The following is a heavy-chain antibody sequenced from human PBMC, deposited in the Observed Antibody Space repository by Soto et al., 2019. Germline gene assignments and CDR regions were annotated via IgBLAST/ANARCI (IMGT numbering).Heavy chain of an antibody. V-gene: IGHV1-2*04. Sequence: QVQLVQSGAEVKKPGASVKVSCKASGYTFTGYYMHWVRQAPGQGLEWMGWINPNSGGTNYAQKFQGWVTTTRDTSISTAYMELSRLRSDDTAVYYCARDRGSDSSGSYYYYGMDVWGQGTTVTVSS. CDR1: GYTFTGYY. D-gene: IGHD3-22*01. CDR3: ARDRGSDSSGSYYYYGMDV. CDR2: INPNSGGT. J-gene: IGHJ6*02.